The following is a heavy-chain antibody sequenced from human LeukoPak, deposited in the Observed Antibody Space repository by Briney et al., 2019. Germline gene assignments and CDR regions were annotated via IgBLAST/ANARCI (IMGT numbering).Heavy chain of an antibody. V-gene: IGHV3-48*03. D-gene: IGHD2-2*01. CDR1: GFRFSYYE. CDR3: AAVGRAGHPGY. Sequence: GGSLRLSCEASGFRFSYYEMSWVRQAPGKGLEWLSYINSGGSGIHYAGSVNGRFTISRDNAKNSLYLEMNSLRVEDTAVYYCAAVGRAGHPGYWGQGTLVTVSS. J-gene: IGHJ4*02. CDR2: INSGGSGI.